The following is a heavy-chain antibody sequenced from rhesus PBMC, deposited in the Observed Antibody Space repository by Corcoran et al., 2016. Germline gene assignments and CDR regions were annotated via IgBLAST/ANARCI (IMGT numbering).Heavy chain of an antibody. CDR2: INGISGST. Sequence: QVQLQESGPGLVKPSETLSRTCAVSGGSISSKYWSWLCPPPGQGLEWIGRINGISGSTSYNPSLPSRVTISTDTSKNQFSLKLSSVTAADTAVYYCARGGTTVADSFDYWGQGVLVTVSS. CDR1: GGSISSKY. V-gene: IGHV4-147*01. D-gene: IGHD4-29*01. CDR3: ARGGTTVADSFDY. J-gene: IGHJ4*01.